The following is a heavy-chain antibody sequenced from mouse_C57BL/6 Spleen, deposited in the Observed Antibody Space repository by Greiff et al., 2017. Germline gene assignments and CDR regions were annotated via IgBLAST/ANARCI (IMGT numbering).Heavy chain of an antibody. V-gene: IGHV1-69*01. J-gene: IGHJ2*01. CDR2: IDPSDSYT. Sequence: QVQLQQPGAELVMPGASVKLSCKASGYTFTSYWMHWVKQRPGQGLEWIGEIDPSDSYTNYNQKFKGKSTLTVDKSSSTAYMLLSSLTSEDSAVYYGARSRGLSLDYWGQGTTLTVSS. CDR3: ARSRGLSLDY. D-gene: IGHD3-3*01. CDR1: GYTFTSYW.